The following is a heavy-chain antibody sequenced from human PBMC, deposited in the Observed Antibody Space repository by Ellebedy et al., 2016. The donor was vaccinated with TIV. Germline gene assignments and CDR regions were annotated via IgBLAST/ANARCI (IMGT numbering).Heavy chain of an antibody. D-gene: IGHD2-21*02. J-gene: IGHJ4*02. V-gene: IGHV4-39*01. CDR2: VYYSGSP. CDR3: ARTDPWQPIDD. CDR1: GGSVRSTRYY. Sequence: MPSETLSLTCSVSGGSVRSTRYYWAWIRQPPGKGLEYIGSVYYSGSPYYNPSFKSRVTLAADTSKNQFSLNLRTVTAADTAVYYCARTDPWQPIDDWGQGILVSVSS.